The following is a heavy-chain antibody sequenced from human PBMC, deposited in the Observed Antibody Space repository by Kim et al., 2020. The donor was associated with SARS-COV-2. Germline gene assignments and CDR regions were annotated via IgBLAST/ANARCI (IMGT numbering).Heavy chain of an antibody. J-gene: IGHJ4*02. D-gene: IGHD5-18*01. Sequence: ADSVKGRFTISRDNAKNSLYLQMNSLRDEDTAVYYCARDEGGYSYGLAVYWGQGTLVTVSS. V-gene: IGHV3-48*02. CDR3: ARDEGGYSYGLAVY.